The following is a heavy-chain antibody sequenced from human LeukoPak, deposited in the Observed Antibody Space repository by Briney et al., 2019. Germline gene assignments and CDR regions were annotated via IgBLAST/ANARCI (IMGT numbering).Heavy chain of an antibody. V-gene: IGHV4-34*01. CDR2: INHSGST. J-gene: IGHJ6*03. D-gene: IGHD3-22*01. Sequence: SETLFLTCAVYGGSFSGYYWSWIRQPPGKGLEWIGEINHSGSTNYNPSLKSRVTISVDTSKNQFSLKLSSVTAADTAVYYCARTTYYYDSSVYTWGAHYYHYYMDVWGKGTTVTVS. CDR1: GGSFSGYY. CDR3: ARTTYYYDSSVYTWGAHYYHYYMDV.